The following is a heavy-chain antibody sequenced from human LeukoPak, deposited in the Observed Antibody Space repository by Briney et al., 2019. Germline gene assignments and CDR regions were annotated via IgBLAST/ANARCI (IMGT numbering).Heavy chain of an antibody. V-gene: IGHV1-2*02. Sequence: GASVKVSCKASGYTFTDYSIHWVRQAPGQGLEWMGWINPNSGGTNYPQKFQGRVTMTRDTSISTAYMELSRLRSDDTAVYYCARAALYDSSGSIDYWGQGTLVTVSS. J-gene: IGHJ4*02. CDR3: ARAALYDSSGSIDY. CDR2: INPNSGGT. D-gene: IGHD3-22*01. CDR1: GYTFTDYS.